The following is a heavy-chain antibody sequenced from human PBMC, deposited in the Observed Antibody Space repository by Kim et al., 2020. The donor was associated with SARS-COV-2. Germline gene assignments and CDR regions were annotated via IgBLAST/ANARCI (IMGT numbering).Heavy chain of an antibody. V-gene: IGHV4-38-2*01. CDR1: YY. J-gene: IGHJ4*01. Sequence: YYWGWIRQSPGKGLEWMRSIQQRGTAYYSPTLKRRVTISVDTSNNQFSLSLTSVAATDTGVYYCARNVCSLTNWNGPPILYYFAYWGHGTLAT. D-gene: IGHD1-20*01. CDR3: ARNVCSLTNWNGPPILYYFAY. CDR2: IQQRGTA.